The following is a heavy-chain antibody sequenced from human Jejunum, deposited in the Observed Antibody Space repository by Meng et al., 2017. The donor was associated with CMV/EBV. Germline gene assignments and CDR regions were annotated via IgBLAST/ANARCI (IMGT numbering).Heavy chain of an antibody. Sequence: QQEMGCGVLKSSGTLASTCTVARGYISFCYWSWIRKPAGKGLEWIVRIFTTGSTNYHPALKSRVTMSVDTSKNQISLRLTSVTAADTAIYYCVSENDMTVGPHFDYWGQGALVTVSS. CDR2: IFTTGST. D-gene: IGHD3-22*01. CDR3: VSENDMTVGPHFDY. J-gene: IGHJ4*02. V-gene: IGHV4-4*07. CDR1: RGYISFCY.